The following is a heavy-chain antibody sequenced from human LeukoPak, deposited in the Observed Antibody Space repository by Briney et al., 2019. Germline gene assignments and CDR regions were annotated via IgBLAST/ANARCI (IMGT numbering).Heavy chain of an antibody. CDR1: GYSFTAYY. V-gene: IGHV1-2*02. J-gene: IGHJ6*03. CDR3: ARGVVRGDYYDYIDV. CDR2: INPNSGGT. Sequence: ASVKVSCKASGYSFTAYYMHWVRQAPGQGLEWMGWINPNSGGTNYAQKFQGRVTMTRDTSITTAYMEMSRLRSDDTAMYYCARGVVRGDYYDYIDVWGKGTTVTVSS. D-gene: IGHD3-10*01.